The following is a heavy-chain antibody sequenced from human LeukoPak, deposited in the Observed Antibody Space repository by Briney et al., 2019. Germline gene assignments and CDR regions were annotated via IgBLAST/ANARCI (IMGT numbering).Heavy chain of an antibody. J-gene: IGHJ5*02. CDR1: GFTFSSYE. V-gene: IGHV3-48*03. D-gene: IGHD6-13*01. Sequence: GGSLRLSCAASGFTFSSYEMNWVRQAPGKGLEWVSCISSSGSTIYYADCVKGRFTISRENAKNSLYLQMNSLRAEDTAVYYCARGPIAAAGKDWFDPWGQGTLVTVSS. CDR3: ARGPIAAAGKDWFDP. CDR2: ISSSGSTI.